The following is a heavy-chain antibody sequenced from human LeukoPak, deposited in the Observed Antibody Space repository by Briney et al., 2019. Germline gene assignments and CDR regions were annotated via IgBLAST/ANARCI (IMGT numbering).Heavy chain of an antibody. D-gene: IGHD6-19*01. CDR1: GGSFSGYY. Sequence: PSETLSLTCAVYGGSFSGYYWSWIRQPPGKGLEWIGEINHSRSTNYNPSLKSRVTISVDTSKNQFSLKLSSVTAADTAVYYCARHSPGSGWYILWGQGTLVTVSS. CDR3: ARHSPGSGWYIL. J-gene: IGHJ4*02. V-gene: IGHV4-34*01. CDR2: INHSRST.